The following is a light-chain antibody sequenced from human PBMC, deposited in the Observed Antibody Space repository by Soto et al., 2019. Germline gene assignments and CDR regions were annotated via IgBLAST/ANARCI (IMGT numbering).Light chain of an antibody. J-gene: IGKJ1*01. V-gene: IGKV3-20*01. CDR3: QQYGSSGT. CDR1: QSVSNNY. CDR2: GAS. Sequence: ELVLTQSPGTLSLSPGEKATLSCRASQSVSNNYLAWYQQKPGQAPRLLIYGASNRATGIPDRFSGSGSGTDFTLTISRLEPEGFAVYYCQQYGSSGTFGQGTKVEIK.